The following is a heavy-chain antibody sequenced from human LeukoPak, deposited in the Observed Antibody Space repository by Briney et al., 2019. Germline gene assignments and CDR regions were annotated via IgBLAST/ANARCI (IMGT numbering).Heavy chain of an antibody. V-gene: IGHV4-34*01. Sequence: PSETLSLTCAVYGGSFSGYYWSWIRQPPGKGLEWIGKINHSGSTNYNPSLKSRVTISIDTSKNQFSLRLSSVTAADTAVYYCAKPGIAAAGTRNNWFDPWGQGTLVTVSS. CDR3: AKPGIAAAGTRNNWFDP. D-gene: IGHD6-13*01. CDR2: INHSGST. J-gene: IGHJ5*02. CDR1: GGSFSGYY.